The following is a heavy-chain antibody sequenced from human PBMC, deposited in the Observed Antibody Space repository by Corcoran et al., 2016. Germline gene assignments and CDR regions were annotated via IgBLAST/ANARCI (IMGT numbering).Heavy chain of an antibody. V-gene: IGHV3-53*01. Sequence: EVQLVESGGGLIHPGGSLRLSCAASGFTVSSDYMGWVRQAPGKGLDWVSVMYSSGTTFYADSVKGRFTISRDKSKHTLYLQMTSLRAEDTAVYYCARAPKGGIGYYYDWGQGTLVTVSS. J-gene: IGHJ4*02. CDR3: ARAPKGGIGYYYD. CDR2: MYSSGTT. CDR1: GFTVSSDY. D-gene: IGHD3-22*01.